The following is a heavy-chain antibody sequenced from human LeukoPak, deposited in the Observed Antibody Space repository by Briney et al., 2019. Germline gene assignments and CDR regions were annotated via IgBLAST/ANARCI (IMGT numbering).Heavy chain of an antibody. CDR1: GFTFTRYW. V-gene: IGHV3-7*04. Sequence: GGSLRLSRAASGFTFTRYWMSWVRPAPGKGLEWVANIKEDGGEKDYVDSVKGRFTISRDNAKNSLYLQINSLRGEDTAVYYCARNSQAAFDIWGQGTMVTVSS. J-gene: IGHJ3*02. D-gene: IGHD2/OR15-2a*01. CDR3: ARNSQAAFDI. CDR2: IKEDGGEK.